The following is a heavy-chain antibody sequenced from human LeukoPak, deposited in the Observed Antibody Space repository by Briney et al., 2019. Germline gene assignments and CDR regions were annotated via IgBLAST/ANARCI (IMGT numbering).Heavy chain of an antibody. CDR3: ARALSWTTESYYYMDV. CDR1: GYTFTSYD. CDR2: MNPNSGNT. Sequence: GASAKVSCKASGYTFTSYDINWVRQATGQGLEWMGWMNPNSGNTGYAQKFQGRVIMTMSTSITTAYMDLSSLKSEDTAVYYCARALSWTTESYYYMDVWGKGTTVTVSS. D-gene: IGHD3/OR15-3a*01. J-gene: IGHJ6*03. V-gene: IGHV1-8*01.